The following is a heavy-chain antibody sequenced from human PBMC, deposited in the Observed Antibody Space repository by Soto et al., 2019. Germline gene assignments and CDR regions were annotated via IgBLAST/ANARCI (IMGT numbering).Heavy chain of an antibody. CDR3: AHRYDVWTGYYFLSCFDY. V-gene: IGHV2-5*01. CDR2: LYWHVNT. Sequence: SGPTLVNPTQTLTLTCTVSGFSLSASGEGVGWIHQPPGKALEWLGVLYWHVNTRYTRYSPSLKNRLAITGDTSKNQVVLTLTNMDPVDTATYFGAHRYDVWTGYYFLSCFDYWGQGMLVTVSS. J-gene: IGHJ4*02. CDR1: GFSLSASGEG. D-gene: IGHD3-3*01.